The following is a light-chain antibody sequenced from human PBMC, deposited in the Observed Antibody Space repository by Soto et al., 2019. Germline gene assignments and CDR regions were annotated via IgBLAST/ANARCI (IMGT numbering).Light chain of an antibody. CDR2: EVS. Sequence: QSALTQPPSTSGSPGQSVTISCTGTSSDVGGYNYVSWYQQHPGKAPKLIISEVSKRPSGVPDCFSGSKSVNTASLTVSGLQAEDEADYYCSSFAGNNNLVFGGGTKLTVL. CDR3: SSFAGNNNLV. J-gene: IGLJ2*01. CDR1: SSDVGGYNY. V-gene: IGLV2-8*01.